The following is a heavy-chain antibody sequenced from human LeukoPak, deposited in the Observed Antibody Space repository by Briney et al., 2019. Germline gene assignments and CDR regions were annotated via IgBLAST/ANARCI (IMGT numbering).Heavy chain of an antibody. V-gene: IGHV3-74*01. J-gene: IGHJ6*02. D-gene: IGHD3-9*01. Sequence: GGSLRLSCVASGFTFSSYWMHWVRQDPRKGLVWVSRINGDGRNINYADSVRGRFTISRDNAKNTLYLQMNTLRVEDTAVYYCTRDLMDYDVSTGLHHYYMDVWGQGTLVTVSS. CDR3: TRDLMDYDVSTGLHHYYMDV. CDR1: GFTFSSYW. CDR2: INGDGRNI.